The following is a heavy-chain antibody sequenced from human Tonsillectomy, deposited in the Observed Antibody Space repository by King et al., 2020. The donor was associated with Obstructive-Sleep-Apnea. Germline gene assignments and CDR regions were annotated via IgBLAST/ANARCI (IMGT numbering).Heavy chain of an antibody. V-gene: IGHV3-49*03. CDR3: TREDGDYLDY. J-gene: IGHJ4*02. CDR2: IRSKAYGGTT. D-gene: IGHD4-17*01. Sequence: QLVQSGGGLVQPGRSLRLSCTASGFTFGDYAMSWFRQAPGKGLEWVCFIRSKAYGGTTEYAVSVKGRFTISRDDSKSIAYLQMNSRKTEDTAVYYCTREDGDYLDYWGQGTLVTVAS. CDR1: GFTFGDYA.